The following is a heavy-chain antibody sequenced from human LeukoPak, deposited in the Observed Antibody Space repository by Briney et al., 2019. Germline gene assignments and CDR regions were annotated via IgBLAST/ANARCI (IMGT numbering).Heavy chain of an antibody. V-gene: IGHV3-30*04. CDR2: ISYDGSNK. CDR1: GFTFSSYT. CDR3: ARDDARSSSWYGS. D-gene: IGHD6-13*01. Sequence: PGRSLRLSCAASGFTFSSYTMHWVRQAPGKGLEWVAVISYDGSNKYYADSVKGRFTISRDNSKNTLYLQMNSLRAEDTAVYYCARDDARSSSWYGSWGQGTLVTVSS. J-gene: IGHJ4*02.